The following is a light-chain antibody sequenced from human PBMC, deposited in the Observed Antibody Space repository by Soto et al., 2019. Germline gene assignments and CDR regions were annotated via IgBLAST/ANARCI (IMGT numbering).Light chain of an antibody. CDR1: QGVGTY. CDR2: DAS. Sequence: IQMTQSPSTLSASVGDRVTITCRASQGVGTYLAWYQHKPGKAPKLLIYDASKLESGVPSRFSGSESGTDFTLTISSLRPDDFATYYCQQYNDWWTFGQGTKLEIK. CDR3: QQYNDWWT. J-gene: IGKJ1*01. V-gene: IGKV1-5*01.